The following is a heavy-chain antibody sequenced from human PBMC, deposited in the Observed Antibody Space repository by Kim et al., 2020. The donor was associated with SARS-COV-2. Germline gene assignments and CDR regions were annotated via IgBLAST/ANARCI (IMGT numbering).Heavy chain of an antibody. V-gene: IGHV3-11*01. D-gene: IGHD6-19*01. CDR2: ISSSGSTI. CDR1: GFTFSDYY. Sequence: GGSLRLSCAASGFTFSDYYMSWIRQAPGKGLEWVSYISSSGSTIYYADSVKGRFTISRDNAKNSLYLQMNSLRAEDTAVYYCARDCPPGQWLVCSAKKYGMDVWGQGTTVTVSS. CDR3: ARDCPPGQWLVCSAKKYGMDV. J-gene: IGHJ6*02.